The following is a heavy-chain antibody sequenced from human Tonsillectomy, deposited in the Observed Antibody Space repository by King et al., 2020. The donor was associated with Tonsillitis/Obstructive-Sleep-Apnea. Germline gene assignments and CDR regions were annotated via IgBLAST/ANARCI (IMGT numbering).Heavy chain of an antibody. CDR3: AKGYRVVGAISDAFDI. CDR2: ISWNSGSI. V-gene: IGHV3-9*01. CDR1: GFTFDDYA. D-gene: IGHD1-26*01. Sequence: VQLVESGGGLVQPGRSLRLSCAASGFTFDDYAMHWVRQAPGKGLEWVSGISWNSGSIGYADSVKGRFTISRDNAKNSLYLQMNSLRAEDTALYYCAKGYRVVGAISDAFDIWGQGTMVTVSS. J-gene: IGHJ3*02.